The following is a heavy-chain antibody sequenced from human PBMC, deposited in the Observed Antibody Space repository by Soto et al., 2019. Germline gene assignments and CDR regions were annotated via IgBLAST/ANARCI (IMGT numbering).Heavy chain of an antibody. V-gene: IGHV3-21*01. CDR1: GFTFNTYD. CDR2: ITASSAYI. CDR3: VRSGTARLLRHSWFDT. Sequence: EVQLVESGGGLVKPGGFLRLSCAASGFTFNTYDMNWVRQVPGKGLEWVSSITASSAYIYYADSVRGRITISRDNAKNSLFLQMHSLRAEDTAVYYCVRSGTARLLRHSWFDTWGQGTLVTVSS. D-gene: IGHD2-21*01. J-gene: IGHJ5*02.